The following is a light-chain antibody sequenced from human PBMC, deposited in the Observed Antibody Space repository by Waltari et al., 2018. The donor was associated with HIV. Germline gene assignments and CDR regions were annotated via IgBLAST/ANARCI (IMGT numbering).Light chain of an antibody. CDR2: RNN. CDR3: AAWDDSLSGVL. Sequence: HSVLTQPPSSSGAPGRRVTMSCSGRSSNLGGNYVSWYQHLPGSAPKLLISRNNDRPSGVPDRFSGAKSGTSASLAISGLRSEYEADYYCAAWDDSLSGVLFGGWTNLTVL. J-gene: IGLJ3*02. V-gene: IGLV1-47*01. CDR1: SSNLGGNY.